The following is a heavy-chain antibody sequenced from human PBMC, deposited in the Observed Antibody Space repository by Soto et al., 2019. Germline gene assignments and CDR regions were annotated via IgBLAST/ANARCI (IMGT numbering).Heavy chain of an antibody. CDR2: ISASSSHK. Sequence: EVQLVESGGRLVKPGASLRLSCAASGFDFSYYTMNWVRQAPGKGLEWVSAISASSSHKYSADSVRGRFTFSRDNANNSLYLQMNNLRVEDTAVYYCARLRSDAFDIWGQGTLVTVSS. J-gene: IGHJ3*02. D-gene: IGHD4-17*01. CDR3: ARLRSDAFDI. CDR1: GFDFSYYT. V-gene: IGHV3-21*02.